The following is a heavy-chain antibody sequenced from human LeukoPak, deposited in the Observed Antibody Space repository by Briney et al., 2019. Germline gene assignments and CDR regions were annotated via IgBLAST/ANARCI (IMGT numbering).Heavy chain of an antibody. CDR2: TYYRSQWHH. Sequence: QTLSLTCALSGDSVPNKNTAWYWIRQSPSRSLECLGRTYYRSQWHHTYAAAVKHRITINPNTSKNQFSLQPDSVTPQCTAVASCARGMSLSEAFDFWGQGTMVTVSS. D-gene: IGHD3-16*02. V-gene: IGHV6-1*01. CDR3: ARGMSLSEAFDF. J-gene: IGHJ3*01. CDR1: GDSVPNKNTA.